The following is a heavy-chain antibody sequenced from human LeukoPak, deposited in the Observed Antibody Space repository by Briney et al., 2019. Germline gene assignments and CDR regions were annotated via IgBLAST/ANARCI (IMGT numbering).Heavy chain of an antibody. CDR1: GGSISSSSYY. CDR3: ARALAYYGSGRRDYYYYYMDV. CDR2: IYYSGST. D-gene: IGHD3-10*01. Sequence: SETLSLTCTVSGGSISSSSYYWGWIRQPPGRGLEWIGSIYYSGSTFYKPSLKSRVTISVDTSKNQFSLKLSSVTAADTAVYYCARALAYYGSGRRDYYYYYMDVWGKGTTVTISS. V-gene: IGHV4-39*07. J-gene: IGHJ6*03.